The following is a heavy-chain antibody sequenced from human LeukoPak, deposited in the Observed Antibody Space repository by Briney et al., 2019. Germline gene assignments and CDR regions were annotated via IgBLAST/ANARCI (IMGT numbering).Heavy chain of an antibody. V-gene: IGHV4-39*07. J-gene: IGHJ4*02. CDR3: ARDMSRSGSHIEGFDY. Sequence: NPSETLSLTCTVSGGSISSSSYYWGWIRQPPGKGLEWIGSIYYSGSTYYNPSLKSRVTISVDTSKNQFSLKLSSVTAADTAVYYCARDMSRSGSHIEGFDYWGQGTLVTVSS. CDR1: GGSISSSSYY. D-gene: IGHD3-10*01. CDR2: IYYSGST.